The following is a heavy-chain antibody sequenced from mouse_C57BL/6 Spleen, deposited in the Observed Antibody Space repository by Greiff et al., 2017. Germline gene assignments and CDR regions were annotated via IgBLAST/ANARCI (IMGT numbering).Heavy chain of an antibody. V-gene: IGHV14-3*01. CDR2: IDPANGKT. CDR1: GFNIKNTY. J-gene: IGHJ2*01. CDR3: APNYYVSSYFDY. Sequence: VQLKQSVAELVRPGASVKLSCTASGFNIKNTYMHWVKQRPEQGLEWIGRIDPANGKTKYAPKFQGKATITADTSSNTAYLQLSSLTSEDTALYYCAPNYYVSSYFDYWGQGTTLTVSS. D-gene: IGHD1-1*01.